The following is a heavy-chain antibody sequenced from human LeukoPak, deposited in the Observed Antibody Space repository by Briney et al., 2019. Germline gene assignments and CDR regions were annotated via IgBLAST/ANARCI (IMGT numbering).Heavy chain of an antibody. J-gene: IGHJ5*02. CDR1: GYTFTGYY. CDR3: ARVGVNWLQSRGWFDP. Sequence: ASVKVSCKASGYTFTGYYMHWVRQAPGQGLEWMGWINPNSGGTNYAQKFQGRVTMTRDTSISTAYMELSRLRSDDTAVYYCARVGVNWLQSRGWFDPWGQGTLVIVSS. D-gene: IGHD5-24*01. CDR2: INPNSGGT. V-gene: IGHV1-2*02.